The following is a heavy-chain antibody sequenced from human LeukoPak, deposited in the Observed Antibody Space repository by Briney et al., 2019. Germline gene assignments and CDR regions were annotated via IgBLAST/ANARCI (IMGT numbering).Heavy chain of an antibody. CDR2: IYYSGST. CDR3: ASEVAAAGRFFDY. D-gene: IGHD6-13*01. V-gene: IGHV4-39*01. CDR1: GGSISSSSYY. Sequence: PSETLSLTCTVSGGSISSSSYYWGWIRQPPGKGLEWIGSIYYSGSTYYNPSLKSRVTISVDTSKNQFSLKLSSVTAADTAVYYCASEVAAAGRFFDYWGQGTLVTVSS. J-gene: IGHJ4*02.